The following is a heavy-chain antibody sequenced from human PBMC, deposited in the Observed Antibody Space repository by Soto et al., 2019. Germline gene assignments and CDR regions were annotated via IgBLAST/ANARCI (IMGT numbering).Heavy chain of an antibody. D-gene: IGHD5-12*01. V-gene: IGHV1-69*05. Sequence: GASVKVSCKASGGTFSSYAISWVRQAPGQGLEWMGGIIPIFGTANYAQKFQGRVTMTRDKSTPTAYMELSSLRSEDTAMYYCARGYSRQPREYWGQGTLVTVSS. J-gene: IGHJ4*02. CDR1: GGTFSSYA. CDR3: ARGYSRQPREY. CDR2: IIPIFGTA.